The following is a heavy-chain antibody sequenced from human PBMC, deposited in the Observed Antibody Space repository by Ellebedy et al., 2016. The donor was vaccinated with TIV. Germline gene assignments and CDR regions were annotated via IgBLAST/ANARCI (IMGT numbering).Heavy chain of an antibody. D-gene: IGHD3-22*01. Sequence: GGSLRLSXAASGFTFDKYWMHWVRQAPGEGLVWVSRLYSDGSGASYADSVKGRFTISRDNAKSTLFLQMESLKVEDTAVYFCARDPTNFSSGWQYHYGLDVWGQGTTVTVSS. CDR2: LYSDGSGA. CDR1: GFTFDKYW. J-gene: IGHJ6*02. V-gene: IGHV3-74*01. CDR3: ARDPTNFSSGWQYHYGLDV.